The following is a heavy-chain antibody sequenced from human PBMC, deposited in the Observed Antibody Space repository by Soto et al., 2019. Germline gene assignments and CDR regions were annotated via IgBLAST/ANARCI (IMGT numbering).Heavy chain of an antibody. CDR3: ARDTFECCSGYYDLHYYRMHL. Sequence: KGLEWVSYISSSSSTIYYADSVKGRFTISRDNAKNSLYLQMNSLRDEDTAVYYCARDTFECCSGYYDLHYYRMHLWAQ. V-gene: IGHV3-48*02. J-gene: IGHJ6*02. CDR2: ISSSSSTI. D-gene: IGHD6-25*01.